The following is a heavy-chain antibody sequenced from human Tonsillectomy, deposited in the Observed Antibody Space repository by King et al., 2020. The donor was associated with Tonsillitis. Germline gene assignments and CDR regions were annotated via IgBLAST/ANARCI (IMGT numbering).Heavy chain of an antibody. Sequence: VQLVESGGGLVQPGGSLRLSCAASGFTFSSYAMSWVRQAPGKGLEWVSAISGSGGSTYYADSVKGRFTISRDNSKNTLYLQMNSLRAEDTAVYYCAKGRTHRDYCSGGSCYYYYYGMDVWGQGTPVTVSS. CDR1: GFTFSSYA. CDR2: ISGSGGST. CDR3: AKGRTHRDYCSGGSCYYYYYGMDV. J-gene: IGHJ6*02. V-gene: IGHV3-23*04. D-gene: IGHD2-15*01.